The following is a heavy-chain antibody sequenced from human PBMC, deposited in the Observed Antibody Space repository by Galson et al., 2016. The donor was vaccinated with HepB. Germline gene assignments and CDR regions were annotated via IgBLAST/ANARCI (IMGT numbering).Heavy chain of an antibody. CDR1: GFKFDNYW. D-gene: IGHD2-15*01. V-gene: IGHV3-48*03. Sequence: SLRLSCAASGFKFDNYWMTWVRQAPGKGLEWVSYISGSGLIIYYADSVKGRFTISRDNTNNSLFLQMNSLRADDTAVYYCARAECSDSCTYFDSWGLGALVTVSS. CDR3: ARAECSDSCTYFDS. J-gene: IGHJ4*02. CDR2: ISGSGLII.